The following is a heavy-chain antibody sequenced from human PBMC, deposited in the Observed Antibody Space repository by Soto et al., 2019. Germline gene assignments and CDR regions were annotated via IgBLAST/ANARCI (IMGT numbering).Heavy chain of an antibody. CDR3: ARCRGDSSGWYDRYYYYYMDV. CDR1: GGSFSGYY. D-gene: IGHD6-19*01. Sequence: SETLSLTCAVYGGSFSGYYWSWIRQPPGKGLEWIGEINHSGSTNYNPSLKSRVTISVDTSKNQFSPKLSSVTAADTAVYYCARCRGDSSGWYDRYYYYYMDVWGKGTTVTVSS. V-gene: IGHV4-34*01. CDR2: INHSGST. J-gene: IGHJ6*03.